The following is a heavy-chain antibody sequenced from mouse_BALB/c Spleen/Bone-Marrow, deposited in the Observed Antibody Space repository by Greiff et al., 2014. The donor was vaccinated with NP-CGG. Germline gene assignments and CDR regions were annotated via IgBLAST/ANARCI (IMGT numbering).Heavy chain of an antibody. D-gene: IGHD1-1*01. CDR1: GFNIKDTH. J-gene: IGHJ3*01. V-gene: IGHV14-3*02. CDR3: ARDYANAAWFAS. Sequence: VQLQQSGAELVKPGASVKLSCTPSGFNIKDTHMHWARQRPEQGLEWIGRIDPANGNTKYDPNFQGKATITADTSSNTAYLRLSSRTSEDTAFYYCARDYANAAWFASWGQGTLVTVS. CDR2: IDPANGNT.